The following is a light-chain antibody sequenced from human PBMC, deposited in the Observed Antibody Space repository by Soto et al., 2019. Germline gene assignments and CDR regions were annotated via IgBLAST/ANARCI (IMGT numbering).Light chain of an antibody. CDR1: QSVSSSY. V-gene: IGKV3-20*01. CDR3: QQHDSSPLT. Sequence: PGERVTLSCRASQSVSSSYLTWYQQKPGQAPRLLIYGASNRATGIPDRFSGSGSGTDFTLTISRLEPEDFAVYYCQQHDSSPLTFGGGTKVDIK. J-gene: IGKJ4*01. CDR2: GAS.